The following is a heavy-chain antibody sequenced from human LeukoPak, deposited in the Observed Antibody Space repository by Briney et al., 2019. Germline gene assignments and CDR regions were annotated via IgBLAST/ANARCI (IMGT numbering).Heavy chain of an antibody. CDR2: IFHSGST. Sequence: SETLSLTCAVSCYSISSGYYWGWIRQPPGKGLEWIGSIFHSGSTYYNPSLKSRVNMSVDTSKNQISLKLSSVTAADTAVYYCARASGSYGSGSYYYYGMDVWGKGTTVTVSS. CDR3: ARASGSYGSGSYYYYGMDV. J-gene: IGHJ6*04. D-gene: IGHD3-10*01. CDR1: CYSISSGYY. V-gene: IGHV4-38-2*01.